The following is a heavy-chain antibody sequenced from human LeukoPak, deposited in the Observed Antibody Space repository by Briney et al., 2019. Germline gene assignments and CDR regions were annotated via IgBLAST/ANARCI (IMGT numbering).Heavy chain of an antibody. J-gene: IGHJ4*02. CDR3: ARDDNYGSGQPDD. Sequence: ASVKVSCKASGYTFTSYGITWVRQAPRQGLEWMGWISGYNGNTNYAQKFQGRVTMTTDTSTSTVYMELRSLRSDDTAVYYCARDDNYGSGQPDDWGQGTLVTVSS. CDR2: ISGYNGNT. D-gene: IGHD3-10*01. CDR1: GYTFTSYG. V-gene: IGHV1-18*01.